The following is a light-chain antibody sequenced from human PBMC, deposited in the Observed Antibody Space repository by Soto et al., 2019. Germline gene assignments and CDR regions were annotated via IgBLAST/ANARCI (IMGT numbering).Light chain of an antibody. V-gene: IGKV4-1*01. Sequence: DLVMTQSPDSLAVSMGERANINCKSSQSVLYTSNNKNYLAWYQQKAGQPTKLLLHWASTRESGVPERFSGSGSGTAFTLTIRGLQSEAVAVYYCQQYYSTLWTFGQGTKVDIK. CDR1: QSVLYTSNNKNY. J-gene: IGKJ1*01. CDR3: QQYYSTLWT. CDR2: WAS.